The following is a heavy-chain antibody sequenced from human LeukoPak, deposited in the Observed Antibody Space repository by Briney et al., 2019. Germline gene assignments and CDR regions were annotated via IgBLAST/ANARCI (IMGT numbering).Heavy chain of an antibody. D-gene: IGHD3-22*01. V-gene: IGHV4-38-2*02. CDR3: ARERLDDSSGYNLDY. CDR1: GYSISSGYY. CDR2: IYHSGSN. J-gene: IGHJ4*02. Sequence: SETLSLTCTVSGYSISSGYYWGWIRPPPGKGLEWIGSIYHSGSNYYNPSLKSRVTISVDTSKSQYSLKLSSVTAADTAVYYCARERLDDSSGYNLDYWGQGTLVTVSS.